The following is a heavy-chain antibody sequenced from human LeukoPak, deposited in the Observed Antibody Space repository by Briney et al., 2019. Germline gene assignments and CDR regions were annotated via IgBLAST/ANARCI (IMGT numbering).Heavy chain of an antibody. V-gene: IGHV4-38-2*01. J-gene: IGHJ4*02. CDR3: ASNPEIVVVFFDY. D-gene: IGHD3-22*01. CDR1: GYSISSGCY. CDR2: IYYSGST. Sequence: SETLSLTCAVSGYSISSGCYWGWIRQPPGKGLEWIGSIYYSGSTYYNPSLKSRVTISVDTSKNQFSLKLSSVTAADTAVYYCASNPEIVVVFFDYWGQGTLVTVSS.